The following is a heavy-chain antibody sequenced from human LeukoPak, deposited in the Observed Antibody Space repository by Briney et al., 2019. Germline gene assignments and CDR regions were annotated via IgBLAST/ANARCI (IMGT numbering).Heavy chain of an antibody. CDR1: GFTLSSYG. J-gene: IGHJ4*02. CDR3: SKDVCY. Sequence: VGTLRLSCAASGFTLSSYGMHWVRQAPGKGLEWVAVISYDGSNKYYADSLKGRSTISRDNSQNTLYLQMTGVRAEDTAEYYCSKDVCYWGKGTLVTVST. CDR2: ISYDGSNK. V-gene: IGHV3-30*18.